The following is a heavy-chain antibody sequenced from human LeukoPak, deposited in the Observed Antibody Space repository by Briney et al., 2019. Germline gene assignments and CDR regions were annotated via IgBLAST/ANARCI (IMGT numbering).Heavy chain of an antibody. J-gene: IGHJ3*02. CDR1: GFTFSSYA. CDR3: ATNIPTMIVVVITRLKAFDI. V-gene: IGHV3-23*01. D-gene: IGHD3-22*01. CDR2: ISGSGGST. Sequence: GGSLRLYCAASGFTFSSYAMSWVRQAPGKGLEWVSAISGSGGSTYYADSVKGRFTISRDNSKNTLYLQMNSLRAEDTAVYYCATNIPTMIVVVITRLKAFDIWGQGTMVTVSS.